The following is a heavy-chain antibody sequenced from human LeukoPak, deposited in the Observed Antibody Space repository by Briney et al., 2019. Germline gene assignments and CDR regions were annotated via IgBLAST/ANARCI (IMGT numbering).Heavy chain of an antibody. CDR1: GFTVRNNY. Sequence: GGSLRLSCAASGFTVRNNYMSWVRQAPGKGLEWVAVIYSGGGTYYADSVKGRFTISRDNSKNSLYLQMNSLRSDDTALYYCARESESSGWYDYWGQGTLVTVSS. CDR2: IYSGGGT. CDR3: ARESESSGWYDY. J-gene: IGHJ4*02. D-gene: IGHD6-19*01. V-gene: IGHV3-53*05.